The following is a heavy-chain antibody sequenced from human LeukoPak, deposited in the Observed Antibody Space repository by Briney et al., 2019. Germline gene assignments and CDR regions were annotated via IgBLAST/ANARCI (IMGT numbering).Heavy chain of an antibody. Sequence: PGGSLRLSCAAPGFTFSSYAMSWVRQAPGKGLEWVSAISGSGGSTYYADSVKGRFTISRDNSKNTLYLQMNSLRAEDTAVYYCATDRRITIFGVAPHQPPFDYWGQGTLVTVSS. CDR1: GFTFSSYA. D-gene: IGHD3-3*01. CDR3: ATDRRITIFGVAPHQPPFDY. V-gene: IGHV3-23*01. J-gene: IGHJ4*02. CDR2: ISGSGGST.